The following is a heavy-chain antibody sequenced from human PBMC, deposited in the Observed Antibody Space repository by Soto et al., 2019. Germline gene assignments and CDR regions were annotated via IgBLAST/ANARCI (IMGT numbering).Heavy chain of an antibody. D-gene: IGHD2-15*01. CDR1: GYTFANYG. Sequence: QVELKQSGAAVKKPGASVKVSCRASGYTFANYGITWVRLAPGQGLQWMGWISGHDGKTKSNKNLQGRITMTTDTSPNAAYLELKNLKSEDTAIYYCARDSAFLFGSTGYFDYWGQGSLVSVSS. CDR2: ISGHDGKT. J-gene: IGHJ4*02. V-gene: IGHV1-18*04. CDR3: ARDSAFLFGSTGYFDY.